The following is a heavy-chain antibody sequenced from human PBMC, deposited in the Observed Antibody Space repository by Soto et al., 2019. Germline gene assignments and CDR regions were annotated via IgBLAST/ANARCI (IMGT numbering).Heavy chain of an antibody. J-gene: IGHJ6*03. V-gene: IGHV1-18*01. D-gene: IGHD4-17*01. Sequence: ASVKVSCKASGYTFTSYGISWVRQAPGQGLEWMGRISPYIGNTNYAQKFQGRVTITADKSTSTAYMELSSLRSEDTAVYYCARDYDYGDYMDVWGKGTTVTVSS. CDR1: GYTFTSYG. CDR2: ISPYIGNT. CDR3: ARDYDYGDYMDV.